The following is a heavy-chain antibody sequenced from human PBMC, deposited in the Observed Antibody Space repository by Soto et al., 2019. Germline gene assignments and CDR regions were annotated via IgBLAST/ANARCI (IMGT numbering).Heavy chain of an antibody. V-gene: IGHV3-21*06. CDR2: IGSSGTYI. J-gene: IGHJ3*02. CDR3: ARPRGATDAFDI. CDR1: GFTFSPYT. D-gene: IGHD1-26*01. Sequence: GGSLRLSCTASGFTFSPYTMNWVRQAPGKGLEWVSSIGSSGTYIFYADSVKGRFTISRDNAKSSLSLQMNSPRAEDTAVYYCARPRGATDAFDIWGQGTMVNVSS.